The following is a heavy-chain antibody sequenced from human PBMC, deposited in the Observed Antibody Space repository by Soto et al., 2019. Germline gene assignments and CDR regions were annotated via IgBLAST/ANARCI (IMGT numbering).Heavy chain of an antibody. CDR1: GFTFSSYG. D-gene: IGHD1-26*01. CDR3: ARRERWELLSAFDI. Sequence: QAQLVESGGGVVQPGRSLRLSCAASGFTFSSYGMHWVRQAPGKGLEWVAVIWYDGSNKYYADSVKGRFTISRDNSKNTLYLQMNSLRAEDTAVYYCARRERWELLSAFDIWGHGKMVTVSS. V-gene: IGHV3-33*01. CDR2: IWYDGSNK. J-gene: IGHJ3*02.